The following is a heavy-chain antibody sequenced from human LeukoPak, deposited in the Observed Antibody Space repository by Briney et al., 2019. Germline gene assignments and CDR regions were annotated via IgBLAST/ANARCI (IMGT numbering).Heavy chain of an antibody. CDR2: IYPGDSDT. CDR1: GYSFTTYW. Sequence: GESLKISCKGSGYSFTTYWIAWVRQMPGKGLEWMGVIYPGDSDTRYSPSFQGHVTISADKSISTAYLQWSSLKASDTAMYYCAVLTDGAFDYWGQGTLVTVSS. V-gene: IGHV5-51*01. D-gene: IGHD3-10*01. CDR3: AVLTDGAFDY. J-gene: IGHJ4*02.